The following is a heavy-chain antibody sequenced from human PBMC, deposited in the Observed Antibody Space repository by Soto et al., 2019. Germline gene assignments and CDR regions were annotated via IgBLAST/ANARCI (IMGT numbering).Heavy chain of an antibody. CDR2: INAGNGNT. D-gene: IGHD1-26*01. J-gene: IGHJ6*02. Sequence: ASVKVSCKASGYTFTSYAMHWVRQAPGQRLEWMGWINAGNGNTKYSQKFQGRVTITRDTSASTAYMELSSLRSEDTAVYYCARDTTVPPYYYGMDVWGQGTTVNVSS. CDR1: GYTFTSYA. CDR3: ARDTTVPPYYYGMDV. V-gene: IGHV1-3*01.